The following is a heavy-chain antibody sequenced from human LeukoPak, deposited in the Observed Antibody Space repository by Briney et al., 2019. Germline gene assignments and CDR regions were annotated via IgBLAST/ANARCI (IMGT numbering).Heavy chain of an antibody. CDR3: AKCLGGGYFDY. CDR1: GFTFSSYG. Sequence: GGSLRLSCAASGFTFSSYGMHWVRQAPGKGLEWVAVISYDGSNKYYADSVKGRFTISRDNSKNTLYLQMNSLRAEDTAVYYCAKCLGGGYFDYWGQGTLVTVSS. CDR2: ISYDGSNK. D-gene: IGHD1-26*01. J-gene: IGHJ4*02. V-gene: IGHV3-30*18.